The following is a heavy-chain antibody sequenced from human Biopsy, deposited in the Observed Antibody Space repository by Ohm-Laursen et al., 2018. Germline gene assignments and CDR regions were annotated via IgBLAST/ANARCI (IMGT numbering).Heavy chain of an antibody. CDR2: IYLDGNT. V-gene: IGHV3-53*01. J-gene: IGHJ4*02. CDR1: GFTVSTTY. CDR3: VRGRAY. Sequence: SLRLSCTASGFTVSTTYMSWVRQAPGKGLEWVSIIYLDGNTYYTGSVKGRFTIPRDNSKNALYPQMNSLRPADTAKYYCVRGRAYWGQGTLVTVSS.